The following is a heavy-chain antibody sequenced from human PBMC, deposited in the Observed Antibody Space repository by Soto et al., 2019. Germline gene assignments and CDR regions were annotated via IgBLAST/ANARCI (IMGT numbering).Heavy chain of an antibody. CDR3: ARYRREAVAGYTLDN. CDR2: VYNSGST. D-gene: IGHD6-13*01. V-gene: IGHV4-59*01. Sequence: SETLSLTCTVSGGSISSNYWTWIRQPPGKGLEWIGYVYNSGSTNYNPSLKSRVTISEDTSKSQFSLKVNSMTAADTAVYYCARYRREAVAGYTLDNWGQGILVTSPQ. CDR1: GGSISSNY. J-gene: IGHJ4*02.